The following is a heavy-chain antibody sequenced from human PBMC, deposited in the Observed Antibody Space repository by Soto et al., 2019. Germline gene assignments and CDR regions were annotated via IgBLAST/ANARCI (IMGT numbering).Heavy chain of an antibody. J-gene: IGHJ3*02. V-gene: IGHV1-18*01. Sequence: ASVKVSCKASGYTFTSYGISWVRQAPGQGLEWMGWISAYNGNTNYAQKLQGRVTMTTDTSTSTAYMELRSLRSDDTAVYYCASYDSSGYYSDDAFDIWGQGTMVTVSS. CDR2: ISAYNGNT. CDR1: GYTFTSYG. D-gene: IGHD3-22*01. CDR3: ASYDSSGYYSDDAFDI.